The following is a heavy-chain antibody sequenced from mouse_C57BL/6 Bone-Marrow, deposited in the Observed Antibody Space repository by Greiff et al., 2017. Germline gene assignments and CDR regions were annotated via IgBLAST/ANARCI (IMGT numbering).Heavy chain of an antibody. D-gene: IGHD1-1*01. CDR3: ARGITTVVATKTGY. Sequence: VKLQQPGAELVKPGASVKLSCKASGYTFTSYWMHWVKQRPGQGLEWIGMIHPNSGSTNYNEKFKSKATLTVDKSSSTAYMQLSSLTSEDSAVYYCARGITTVVATKTGYWGQGTTLTVSS. CDR1: GYTFTSYW. J-gene: IGHJ2*01. CDR2: IHPNSGST. V-gene: IGHV1-64*01.